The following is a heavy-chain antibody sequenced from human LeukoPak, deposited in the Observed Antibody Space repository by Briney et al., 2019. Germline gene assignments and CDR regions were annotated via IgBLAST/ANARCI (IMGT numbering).Heavy chain of an antibody. V-gene: IGHV3-48*02. Sequence: GGSLRLSCAASGFTFSGFNMSWVRQAPGKGPEWVSHITGSGRTIYYADSVKGRFTVSRDNAKNSLYLQMNSLRDEDTAVYYCARPSGSLAFDIWGQGTMVTVSS. CDR1: GFTFSGFN. D-gene: IGHD1-26*01. J-gene: IGHJ3*02. CDR2: ITGSGRTI. CDR3: ARPSGSLAFDI.